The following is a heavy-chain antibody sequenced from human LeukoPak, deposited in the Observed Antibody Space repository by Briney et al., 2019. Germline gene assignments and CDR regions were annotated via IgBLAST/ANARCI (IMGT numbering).Heavy chain of an antibody. V-gene: IGHV3-33*08. CDR2: ISYNGTKT. Sequence: PGGSLRLSCAASGFTFSDYGMHWVRQAPGKGLEWVAGISYNGTKTDYADSVKGRFTISRDTSKNTLYLQINSLRAEDTAVYYCARRREAYESGIQKWYFDHWGEGALVTVSS. CDR1: GFTFSDYG. D-gene: IGHD3-10*01. CDR3: ARRREAYESGIQKWYFDH. J-gene: IGHJ4*02.